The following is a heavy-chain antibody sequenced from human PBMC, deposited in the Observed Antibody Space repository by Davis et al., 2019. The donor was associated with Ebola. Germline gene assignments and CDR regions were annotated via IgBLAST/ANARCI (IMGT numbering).Heavy chain of an antibody. Sequence: GESLKISCAASGFSFRTYSMNWVRQAPGKGLEWVSYINSGRSNRYYADSVKGRFTISSDNAKDSLYLQMNSLRAEDTAVYYCAKEGVHYYYGMDVWGKGTTVTVSS. CDR2: INSGRSNR. CDR3: AKEGVHYYYGMDV. V-gene: IGHV3-48*01. D-gene: IGHD6-6*01. J-gene: IGHJ6*04. CDR1: GFSFRTYS.